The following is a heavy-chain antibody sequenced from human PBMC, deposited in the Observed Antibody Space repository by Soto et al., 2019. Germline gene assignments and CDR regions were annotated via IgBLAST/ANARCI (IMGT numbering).Heavy chain of an antibody. Sequence: ASVKVSCKASGYTFTSYGISWVRQAPGQGLEWMGWISAYNGNTNYAQKLQGSVTMTTDTSTSTAYMELRSLRSDDTAVYYCARDLGSIVVVTAMDYWGQGTLVTVSS. D-gene: IGHD2-21*02. CDR1: GYTFTSYG. CDR2: ISAYNGNT. J-gene: IGHJ4*02. CDR3: ARDLGSIVVVTAMDY. V-gene: IGHV1-18*04.